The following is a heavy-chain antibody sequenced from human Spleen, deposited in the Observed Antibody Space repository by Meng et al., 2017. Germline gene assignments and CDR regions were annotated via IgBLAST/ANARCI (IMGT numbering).Heavy chain of an antibody. J-gene: IGHJ4*02. CDR3: ARGPTTMAHDFDY. D-gene: IGHD4-11*01. V-gene: IGHV4-34*01. Sequence: QVELPQWGAGLLKPSEAPSLLCVVSGGSFSDYYWSWIRQPPGKGLEWIGEINHSGSTNYNPSLESRATISVDTSQNNLSLKLSSVTAADSAVYYCARGPTTMAHDFDYWGQGTLVTVSS. CDR1: GGSFSDYY. CDR2: INHSGST.